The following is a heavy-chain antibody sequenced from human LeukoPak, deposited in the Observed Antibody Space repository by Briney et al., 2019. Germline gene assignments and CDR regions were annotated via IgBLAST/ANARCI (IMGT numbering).Heavy chain of an antibody. Sequence: SETLSLTCTVSGYSISSGYYWGWIRRPPGKGLEWIGSIYHSGSTYYNPSLKRRVTISGDTSNNQSSLQLSSVTAADTAVYYCARDGLRRRPFDYWGQGTLVTVSS. CDR2: IYHSGST. CDR3: ARDGLRRRPFDY. D-gene: IGHD5-12*01. J-gene: IGHJ4*02. V-gene: IGHV4-38-2*02. CDR1: GYSISSGYY.